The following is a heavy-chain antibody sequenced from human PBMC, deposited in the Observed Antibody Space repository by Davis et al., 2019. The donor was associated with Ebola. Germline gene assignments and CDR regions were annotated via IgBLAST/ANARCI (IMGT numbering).Heavy chain of an antibody. V-gene: IGHV1-2*02. Sequence: ASVKVSCKASGYTFTDFHIHWVRQAPGQGLEWMGWINANSGVTDFAQKFQGRVTMTRDTSTSTVYMELSSLTSEDTAVYYCARGQLESQYDAFDIWGQGTLVAVSS. CDR2: INANSGVT. CDR1: GYTFTDFH. CDR3: ARGQLESQYDAFDI. D-gene: IGHD1-1*01. J-gene: IGHJ3*02.